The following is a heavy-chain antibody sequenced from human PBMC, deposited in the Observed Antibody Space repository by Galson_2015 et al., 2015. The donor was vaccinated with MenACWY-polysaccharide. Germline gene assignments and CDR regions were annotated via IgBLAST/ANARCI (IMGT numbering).Heavy chain of an antibody. CDR1: GYTFSGYP. D-gene: IGHD1-26*01. Sequence: SVKVSCKASGYTFSGYPIHWVRQAPGQGLEWMGWIHPNSGGTTFAQKFQGRVTMTRDTSVSTAYMDLSRLTSDDTAVYYCARGGWDRTFEDWGQGTLVTVSS. J-gene: IGHJ4*02. CDR3: ARGGWDRTFED. CDR2: IHPNSGGT. V-gene: IGHV1-2*02.